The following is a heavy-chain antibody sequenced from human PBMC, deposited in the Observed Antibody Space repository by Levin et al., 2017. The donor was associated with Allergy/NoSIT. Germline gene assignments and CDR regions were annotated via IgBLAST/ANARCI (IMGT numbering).Heavy chain of an antibody. V-gene: IGHV1-2*02. D-gene: IGHD3-9*01. Sequence: ASVKVSCKASGYTFTAYYMHWVRQAPGQGLEWMGWINPNSGDTNYAQNFQGRVTMTRDTSISTAYMELSRVRSDDTAVYYCARTQYDVLTGYYNGILHFWGQGSLVTVSS. CDR1: GYTFTAYY. CDR2: INPNSGDT. J-gene: IGHJ4*02. CDR3: ARTQYDVLTGYYNGILHF.